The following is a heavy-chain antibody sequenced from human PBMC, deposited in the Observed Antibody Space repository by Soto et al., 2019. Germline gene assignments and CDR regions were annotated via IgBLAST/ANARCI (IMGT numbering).Heavy chain of an antibody. CDR1: GFSFNSYA. J-gene: IGHJ4*02. D-gene: IGHD5-12*01. V-gene: IGHV3-23*01. CDR3: AKGSIEYSASVDY. Sequence: EVRLLESGGGLIQPGGSLRLSCSASGFSFNSYAMMWVHQAPGKGLEWVSVISGSGGSSYFADSAKGRFTISRDNSKNMLYLEMNSLRAEDTARYFCAKGSIEYSASVDYWGQGTLVIVSS. CDR2: ISGSGGSS.